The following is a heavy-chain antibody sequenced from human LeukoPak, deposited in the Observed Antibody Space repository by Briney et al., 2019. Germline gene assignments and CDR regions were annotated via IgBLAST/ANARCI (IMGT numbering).Heavy chain of an antibody. D-gene: IGHD1-26*01. CDR1: GFTFRSYS. Sequence: GGSLRLSXAASGFTFRSYSMNWVRQAPGKGLEWVSSISSSSSYIYYADSVKGRFTISRDNAKNSLYLQMNSLRAEDTAVYYCARDGTLDWFDPWGQGTLVTVSS. CDR3: ARDGTLDWFDP. V-gene: IGHV3-21*01. J-gene: IGHJ5*02. CDR2: ISSSSSYI.